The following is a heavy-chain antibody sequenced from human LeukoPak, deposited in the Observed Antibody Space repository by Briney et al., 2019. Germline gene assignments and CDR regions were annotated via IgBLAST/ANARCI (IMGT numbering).Heavy chain of an antibody. D-gene: IGHD4-17*01. V-gene: IGHV3-23*01. Sequence: GGSLRLSCAASGFTVSSNYMSWVRQAPGKGLEWVSAISGSGGSTYYADSVKGRFTISRDNSKNTLYLQMNSLRAEDTAVYYCAKDRGYGDSGWFDPWGQGTLVTVSS. CDR2: ISGSGGST. CDR1: GFTVSSNY. CDR3: AKDRGYGDSGWFDP. J-gene: IGHJ5*02.